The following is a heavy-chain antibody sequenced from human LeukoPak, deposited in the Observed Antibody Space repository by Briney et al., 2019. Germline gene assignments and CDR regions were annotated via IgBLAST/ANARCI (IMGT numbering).Heavy chain of an antibody. CDR3: ARVWDY. Sequence: SETLSLTCAVSGGSISSGGSSWSWIRQPPGKGLEWIGYIYHSGSTYYNPSLKSRVTISVDRSKNQFSLKLSPVTAADTAVYYCARVWDYWGQGTLVTVSS. V-gene: IGHV4-30-2*01. CDR1: GGSISSGGSS. CDR2: IYHSGST. J-gene: IGHJ4*02.